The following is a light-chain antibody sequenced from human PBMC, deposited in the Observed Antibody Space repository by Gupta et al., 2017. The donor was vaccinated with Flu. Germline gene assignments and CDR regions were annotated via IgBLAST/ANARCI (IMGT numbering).Light chain of an antibody. J-gene: IGKJ2*01. CDR2: AAS. CDR1: HSVATY. CDR3: QQSSITPHT. V-gene: IGKV1-39*01. Sequence: DIQMTQSPSSLSASVGDTVTITCRASHSVATYINWYQQKPGTVPRLLIYAASSLHDGVPSRFSGSGPGTDFTLTISSLQPEDSATDYGQQSSITPHTFGQGTKVQIK.